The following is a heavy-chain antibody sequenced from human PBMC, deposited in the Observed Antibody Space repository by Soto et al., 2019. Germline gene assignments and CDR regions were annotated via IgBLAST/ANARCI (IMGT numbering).Heavy chain of an antibody. CDR1: GYTFTCYY. Sequence: XSVKDSCRASGYTFTCYYMHWVRQAPGQGLECMGWINPNSGGTNYAQKFQGRVTMTRDTSISTAYMELSRLRSDDTAVYYCARDRYIVVVPAAMGDWGQGTLVTVSS. V-gene: IGHV1-2*02. D-gene: IGHD2-2*01. CDR3: ARDRYIVVVPAAMGD. J-gene: IGHJ4*02. CDR2: INPNSGGT.